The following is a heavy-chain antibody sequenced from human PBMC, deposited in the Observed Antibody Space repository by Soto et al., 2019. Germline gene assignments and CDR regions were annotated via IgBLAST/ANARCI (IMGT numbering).Heavy chain of an antibody. D-gene: IGHD2-2*01. V-gene: IGHV3-30-3*01. J-gene: IGHJ4*02. Sequence: TGGSLRLSCAASGFTFSSYAVHWVRQAPGKGLEWVAVISYDGSNKYYADSVKGRFTISRDNSKNTLYLQMNSLRAEDTVVYYCARGLVVVPAAIRGPFDYWGQGTLVTVSS. CDR1: GFTFSSYA. CDR2: ISYDGSNK. CDR3: ARGLVVVPAAIRGPFDY.